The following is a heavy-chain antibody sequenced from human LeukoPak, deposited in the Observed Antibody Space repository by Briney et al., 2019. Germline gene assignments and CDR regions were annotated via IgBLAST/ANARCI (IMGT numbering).Heavy chain of an antibody. D-gene: IGHD3-10*01. CDR2: IYYSGST. V-gene: IGHV4-59*08. CDR3: AKQTLSGLDY. J-gene: IGHJ4*02. Sequence: SETLSLTCTVSGGSISGYYWSCIRQPPGKGLEWIGYIYYSGSTNYNPSLKSRVTISVDTSKNQFSLKLSSVTAADTAVYYCAKQTLSGLDYWGQGTQVTVSS. CDR1: GGSISGYY.